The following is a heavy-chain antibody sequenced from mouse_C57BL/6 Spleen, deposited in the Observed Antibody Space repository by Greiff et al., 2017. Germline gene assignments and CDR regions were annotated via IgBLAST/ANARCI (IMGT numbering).Heavy chain of an antibody. CDR1: GFTFSDYY. Sequence: VQLKESEGGLVQPGSSMKLSCTASGFTFSDYYMAWVRQVPEKGLEWVANINYDGSSTYYLDSLKSRFIISRDNAKNIIYLQMSSLKSEDTAAYYCAREGVTTVGGYFDVWGTGTTVTVSS. J-gene: IGHJ1*03. V-gene: IGHV5-16*01. D-gene: IGHD1-1*01. CDR3: AREGVTTVGGYFDV. CDR2: INYDGSST.